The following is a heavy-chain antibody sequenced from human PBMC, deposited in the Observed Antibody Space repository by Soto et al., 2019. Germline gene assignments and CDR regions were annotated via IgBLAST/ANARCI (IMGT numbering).Heavy chain of an antibody. CDR3: ARDVSPGSRSLYLDAFDI. J-gene: IGHJ3*02. D-gene: IGHD3-10*01. Sequence: EVQLEESGGDLVQPGGSLRLSCAASGFTLNAYWMTWVRQAPGKGLEWVANINRDGSKKSYLDSVRGRFTISRDNVGNSLYLQMDSLRADDTALYYCARDVSPGSRSLYLDAFDIWGQGTMVTVSS. CDR1: GFTLNAYW. V-gene: IGHV3-7*05. CDR2: INRDGSKK.